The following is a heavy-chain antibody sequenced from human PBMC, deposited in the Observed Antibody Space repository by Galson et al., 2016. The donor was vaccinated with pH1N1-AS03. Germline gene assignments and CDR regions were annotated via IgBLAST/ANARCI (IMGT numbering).Heavy chain of an antibody. Sequence: SLRLSCAASGFTFSVYAMHWVRQSPGKGLEWLALISYDGNDKYYADSVRGRFTISRDNSRNTLYLQMNSLRGDDTAVYYYVRTVTENVYYSGLDVWGQGTTVTVSS. V-gene: IGHV3-30*04. CDR2: ISYDGNDK. CDR1: GFTFSVYA. D-gene: IGHD2-21*02. J-gene: IGHJ6*02. CDR3: VRTVTENVYYSGLDV.